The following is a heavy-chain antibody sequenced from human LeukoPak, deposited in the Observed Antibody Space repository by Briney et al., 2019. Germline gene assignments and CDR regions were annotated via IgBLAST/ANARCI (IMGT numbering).Heavy chain of an antibody. J-gene: IGHJ4*02. Sequence: GGTLRLSCAASGFTFSSYGMSWVRQAPGEGLEWVSYISSSGSTIYYADSVKGRFTISRDNAKNSLYLQMNSLRAEDTAVYYCARVRCSSTSCYNYFDYWGQGTLVTVSS. CDR3: ARVRCSSTSCYNYFDY. CDR1: GFTFSSYG. CDR2: ISSSGSTI. D-gene: IGHD2-2*02. V-gene: IGHV3-48*04.